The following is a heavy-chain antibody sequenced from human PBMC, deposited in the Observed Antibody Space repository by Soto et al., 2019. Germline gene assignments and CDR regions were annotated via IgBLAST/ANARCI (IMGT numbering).Heavy chain of an antibody. CDR3: AKAGFGSGSYDFNY. CDR1: GFTFHNYA. CDR2: ISGNSGNI. V-gene: IGHV3-9*01. Sequence: EVQLVESGGGLVQPGRSLRLSCAASGFTFHNYAMHWVRQAPGKGLEWVSGISGNSGNIGYADSVKGRFTISRDNAENSLYLQMNSLSPEDTALYHCAKAGFGSGSYDFNYWGRGTLVTAAS. J-gene: IGHJ4*02. D-gene: IGHD3-10*01.